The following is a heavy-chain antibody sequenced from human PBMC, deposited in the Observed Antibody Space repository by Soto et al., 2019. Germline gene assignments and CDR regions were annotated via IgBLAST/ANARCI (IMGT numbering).Heavy chain of an antibody. Sequence: PGESLKISCAASGFTFSDYYMSWIRQAPGKGLEWVSYISSSGSTIYYADSVKGRFTISRANAKNSLYLQMNSLRAEDTAVYYCASSSKPQYGFDYWGQGTLVTVSS. J-gene: IGHJ4*02. D-gene: IGHD4-4*01. CDR2: ISSSGSTI. V-gene: IGHV3-11*04. CDR1: GFTFSDYY. CDR3: ASSSKPQYGFDY.